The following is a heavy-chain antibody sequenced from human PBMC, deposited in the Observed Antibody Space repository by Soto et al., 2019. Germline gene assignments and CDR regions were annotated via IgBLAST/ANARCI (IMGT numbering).Heavy chain of an antibody. CDR2: TYYRSKWYN. CDR1: GDSVSSNSAA. D-gene: IGHD6-13*01. Sequence: SQTLSLTCAISGDSVSSNSAAWNWIRQSPSRGLEWLGRTYYRSKWYNDYAVSVKSRITINPDTSKNQFSLQLNSVTPEDTAVYYCARSIAAAGTEDSYNWFDPWGQGTLVTVSS. CDR3: ARSIAAAGTEDSYNWFDP. J-gene: IGHJ5*02. V-gene: IGHV6-1*01.